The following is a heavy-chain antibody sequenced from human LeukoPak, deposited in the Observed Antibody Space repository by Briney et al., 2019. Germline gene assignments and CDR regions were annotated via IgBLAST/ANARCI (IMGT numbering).Heavy chain of an antibody. Sequence: GRSLRLSCAASGFTFDDYAMHWVRQAPGKGLEGVSGISWNSGSIGYADSVKGRFTISRDNAKNSLYLQMNSLRAEDTALYYCARGFYGMDVWGQGTTVTVSS. CDR2: ISWNSGSI. CDR3: ARGFYGMDV. CDR1: GFTFDDYA. J-gene: IGHJ6*02. V-gene: IGHV3-9*01. D-gene: IGHD2-15*01.